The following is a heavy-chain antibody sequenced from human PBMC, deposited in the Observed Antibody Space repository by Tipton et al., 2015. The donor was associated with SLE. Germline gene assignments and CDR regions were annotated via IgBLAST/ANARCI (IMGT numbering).Heavy chain of an antibody. J-gene: IGHJ6*02. CDR1: GGSISSGGYY. CDR2: IYYSGST. V-gene: IGHV4-31*03. CDR3: ARGEGCYGDYGEDLNCYYAMDV. Sequence: TLSLTCTVSGGSISSGGYYWSWIRQTPGKGLEWIGYIYYSGSTYYNPSLKSRVTISVDTSKNQFSLKLSSVTAADTAVYYCARGEGCYGDYGEDLNCYYAMDVWGQGTTVTVSS. D-gene: IGHD4-17*01.